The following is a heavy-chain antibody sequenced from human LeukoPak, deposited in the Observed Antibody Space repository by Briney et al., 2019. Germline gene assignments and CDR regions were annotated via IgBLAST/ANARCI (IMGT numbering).Heavy chain of an antibody. D-gene: IGHD1-1*01. CDR1: GFTFSSYG. CDR3: ARDFSGTHNYGMDV. Sequence: PGRYLRLSCAASGFTFSSYGMHWVRQAPGKGLEWVAGIWYDGSNKYYADSVKGRFTISRDNSKNTLYLQMNSLRAEDTAVYYCARDFSGTHNYGMDVWGQGTTVTVSS. CDR2: IWYDGSNK. V-gene: IGHV3-33*01. J-gene: IGHJ6*02.